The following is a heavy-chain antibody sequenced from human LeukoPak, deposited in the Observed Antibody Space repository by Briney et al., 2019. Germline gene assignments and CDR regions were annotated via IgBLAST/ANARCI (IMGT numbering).Heavy chain of an antibody. V-gene: IGHV1-69*05. J-gene: IGHJ4*02. CDR3: ARDGLVVALYYYDY. CDR2: IIPIFGTA. Sequence: ASVKVSCKASGGTFSSYAISWVRQAPGQGLEWMGGIIPIFGTANYAQKFQGRVTMTTDTSTSTAYMELRSLRSDDTAVYYCARDGLVVALYYYDYWGQGTLVTVSS. D-gene: IGHD2-15*01. CDR1: GGTFSSYA.